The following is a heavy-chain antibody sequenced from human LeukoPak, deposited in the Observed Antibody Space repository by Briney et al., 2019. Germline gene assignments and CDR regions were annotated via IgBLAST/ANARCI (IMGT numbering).Heavy chain of an antibody. Sequence: SETLSLTCAVSGGSISSGGYSWSWIRQPPRKGLEWIGYIYHSGSTYYNPSLKSRVTISVDGSKNQFSLKLSSVTAADTAVYYCATSREITGYSSGWYIYWGQGTLVTVSS. CDR3: ATSREITGYSSGWYIY. J-gene: IGHJ4*02. D-gene: IGHD6-19*01. CDR2: IYHSGST. CDR1: GGSISSGGYS. V-gene: IGHV4-30-2*01.